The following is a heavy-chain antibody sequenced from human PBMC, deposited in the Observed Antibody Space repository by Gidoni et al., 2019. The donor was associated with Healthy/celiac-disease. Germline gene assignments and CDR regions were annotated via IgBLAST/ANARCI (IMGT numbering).Heavy chain of an antibody. CDR3: ARAPPGDYLYYFDY. Sequence: QLQLQESGPGLGKPSETLSLTCTVSGGSISSSSYYWGWIRQPPGKGLEWIGSIYYSGSTYYNPSLKSRVTISVDTSKNQFSLKLSSVTAADTAVYYCARAPPGDYLYYFDYWGQGTLVTVSS. V-gene: IGHV4-39*07. CDR2: IYYSGST. D-gene: IGHD4-17*01. J-gene: IGHJ4*02. CDR1: GGSISSSSYY.